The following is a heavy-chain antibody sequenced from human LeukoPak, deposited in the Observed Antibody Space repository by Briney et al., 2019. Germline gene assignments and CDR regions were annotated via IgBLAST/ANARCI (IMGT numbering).Heavy chain of an antibody. V-gene: IGHV3-48*01. Sequence: GGSLRLSCAASGFTFSSYWMSWVRQAPGKGLEWVSYISSSSSTIYYADSVKGRFTISRDNAKNSLYLQMNSLRAEDTAVYYCARGAYYYEDWGQGTLVTVSS. D-gene: IGHD3-22*01. CDR3: ARGAYYYED. CDR1: GFTFSSYW. J-gene: IGHJ4*02. CDR2: ISSSSSTI.